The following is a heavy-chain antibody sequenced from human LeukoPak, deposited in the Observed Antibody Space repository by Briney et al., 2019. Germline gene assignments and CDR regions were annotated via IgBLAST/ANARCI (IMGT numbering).Heavy chain of an antibody. Sequence: PGGSLRLSCAASGFTFSTYEMNWVRQAPGKGLEWVSYIPSSGSTIYYVDSVKGLFTISRDNAKNSLYLQMNSLRVEDTAVYYCAREATGATGYFDYWGQGTLVTVSS. CDR1: GFTFSTYE. V-gene: IGHV3-48*03. J-gene: IGHJ4*02. D-gene: IGHD1-26*01. CDR2: IPSSGSTI. CDR3: AREATGATGYFDY.